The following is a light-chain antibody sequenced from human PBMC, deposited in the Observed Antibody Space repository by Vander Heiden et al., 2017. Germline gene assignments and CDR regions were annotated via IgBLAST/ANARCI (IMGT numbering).Light chain of an antibody. V-gene: IGKV3-15*01. CDR3: QQYNNLHS. J-gene: IGKJ3*01. CDR2: GAS. CDR1: QSVSSN. Sequence: EIVMTQSPATLSVSPGERATLSCRASQSVSSNLAWYQQKPGQAPRLLIYGASTRATGIPARFSGSGSGTEFTLTISSLQSEDFAVYYCQQYNNLHSFGHGTKVDIK.